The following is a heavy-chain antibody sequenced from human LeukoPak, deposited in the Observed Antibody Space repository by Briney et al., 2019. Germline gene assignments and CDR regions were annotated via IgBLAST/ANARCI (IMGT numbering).Heavy chain of an antibody. J-gene: IGHJ4*02. V-gene: IGHV3-66*01. Sequence: PGGPLRLSCAASGFTVSDNFMSWVRQAPGMGLEWVSVIYTGGTTYYTNSVKGRFTISRDTSKNTLFLQMNSLRADDTAVYYCARETRYCSSTSCQLDYWGQGTLVTVSS. CDR2: IYTGGTT. D-gene: IGHD2-2*01. CDR1: GFTVSDNF. CDR3: ARETRYCSSTSCQLDY.